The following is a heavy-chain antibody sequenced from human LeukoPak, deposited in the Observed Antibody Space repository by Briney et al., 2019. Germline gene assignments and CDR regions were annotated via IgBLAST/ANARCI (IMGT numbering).Heavy chain of an antibody. V-gene: IGHV3-53*01. Sequence: TGGSLRLSCAASGLTVSSNCMSWVRQAPGKGLEWVSFIYSGGNTYYADSVKGRFTISRDNSKNTVHLQMNSLRAEDTAVYYCAELGITMIGGVWGKGTTVTISS. CDR1: GLTVSSNC. CDR2: IYSGGNT. D-gene: IGHD3-10*02. J-gene: IGHJ6*04. CDR3: AELGITMIGGV.